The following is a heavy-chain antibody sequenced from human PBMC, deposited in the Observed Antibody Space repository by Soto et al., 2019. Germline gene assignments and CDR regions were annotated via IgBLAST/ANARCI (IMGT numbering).Heavy chain of an antibody. Sequence: QVQLVQSGAEVKKPGSSVKVSCKASGGTFSSYAISWVRQAPGQGLEWVGGIIPIFGTANYAQKFQGRVTITADESTSTAYMELSSLRSDDTAVYYCGGEVSIFGVVYYYYGMDVWGQWTTVTVS. CDR1: GGTFSSYA. CDR3: GGEVSIFGVVYYYYGMDV. D-gene: IGHD3-3*01. V-gene: IGHV1-69*01. CDR2: IIPIFGTA. J-gene: IGHJ6*02.